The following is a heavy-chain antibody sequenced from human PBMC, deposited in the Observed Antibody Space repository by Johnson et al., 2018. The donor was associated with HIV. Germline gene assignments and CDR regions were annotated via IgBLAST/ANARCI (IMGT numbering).Heavy chain of an antibody. J-gene: IGHJ3*02. D-gene: IGHD4-17*01. V-gene: IGHV3-30*14. Sequence: QVQLVESGGGVVQPGRSLRLSCAASGFTFSSYAMHWVRQAPGKGLEWVAVISYDGSNKYYADSVKGRFPFSRDNSKTPLYLQMNSLRFEDTAVYYCARGLGDSRVVDAYYIWGQGTMVTVSS. CDR2: ISYDGSNK. CDR3: ARGLGDSRVVDAYYI. CDR1: GFTFSSYA.